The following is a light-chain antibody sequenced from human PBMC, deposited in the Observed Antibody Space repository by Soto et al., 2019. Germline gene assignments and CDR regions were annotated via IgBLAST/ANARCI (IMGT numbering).Light chain of an antibody. CDR3: NSYSSRTAITFV. Sequence: QSVLTQPASVSGSPGQSITISCTGTSSDVGGYDYVSWYQQHPGKAPKLMIYEVTNRPSGVSNRFSGSRSGNTASLTISGLQAEDEADYYCNSYSSRTAITFVFGAGTKLTVL. CDR1: SSDVGGYDY. V-gene: IGLV2-14*03. J-gene: IGLJ1*01. CDR2: EVT.